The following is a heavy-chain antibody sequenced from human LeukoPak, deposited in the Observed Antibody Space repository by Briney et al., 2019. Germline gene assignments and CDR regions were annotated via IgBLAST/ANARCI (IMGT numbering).Heavy chain of an antibody. D-gene: IGHD3-22*01. CDR1: GYTFTSYD. CDR3: ARMYYYDSRGAIYYYYGMDV. V-gene: IGHV1-8*01. J-gene: IGHJ6*02. CDR2: MNPNSGNT. Sequence: ASVKVSCKASGYTFTSYDINWVRQATGQGLEWTGWMNPNSGNTGYAQKFQGRVTMTRNTSISTAYMELSSLRSEDTAVYYCARMYYYDSRGAIYYYYGMDVWGQGTTVTVSS.